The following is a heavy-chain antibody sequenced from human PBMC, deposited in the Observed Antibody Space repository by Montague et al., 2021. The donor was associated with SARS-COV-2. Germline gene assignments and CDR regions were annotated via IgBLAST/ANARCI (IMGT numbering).Heavy chain of an antibody. CDR1: GGSFSGYY. Sequence: SETLSLTCAVYGGSFSGYYWSWIRQPPGQGLEWIGEINHSGSTNYTPSLKSRVAISVDTSKNQLSLKLSSVTAADTAVYYCASQPNGNHLPPPGYWSQGTLVTVSS. CDR2: INHSGST. D-gene: IGHD2-8*01. J-gene: IGHJ4*02. V-gene: IGHV4-34*01. CDR3: ASQPNGNHLPPPGY.